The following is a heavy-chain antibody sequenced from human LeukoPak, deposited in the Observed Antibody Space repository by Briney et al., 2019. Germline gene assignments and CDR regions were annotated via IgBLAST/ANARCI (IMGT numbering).Heavy chain of an antibody. Sequence: PGGSLRLSCAASGFTFSDYHMSWIRQAPGKGLEWVSYISSSGSIIYYADSVKGRFTISRDNAKNSMYLQMNSLRAEDTAVYYCARGKYDSSPFLQHWGQGTLVTVSS. V-gene: IGHV3-11*01. CDR1: GFTFSDYH. CDR3: ARGKYDSSPFLQH. J-gene: IGHJ1*01. CDR2: ISSSGSII. D-gene: IGHD3-22*01.